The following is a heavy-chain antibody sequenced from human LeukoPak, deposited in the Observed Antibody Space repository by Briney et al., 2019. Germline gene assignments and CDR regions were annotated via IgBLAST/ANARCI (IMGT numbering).Heavy chain of an antibody. CDR2: ISASGGRT. Sequence: PGGSLRLSCAASGFRFSDFAMSWVRQAPGKGLGCVSVISASGGRTYSAESVKARFTISRDNSKNTLYLQMNSLTADDTAVYYCAKGHSDFGTGFDLWGQGTLVTVS. V-gene: IGHV3-23*01. D-gene: IGHD4-17*01. CDR3: AKGHSDFGTGFDL. CDR1: GFRFSDFA. J-gene: IGHJ4*02.